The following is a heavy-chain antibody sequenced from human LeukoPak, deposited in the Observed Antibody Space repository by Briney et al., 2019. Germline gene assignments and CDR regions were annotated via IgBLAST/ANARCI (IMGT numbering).Heavy chain of an antibody. J-gene: IGHJ4*02. Sequence: PGGSLRLSCAASGFTFSNYWMHWVRQAPGKGLVWVSRINSDGINTSYADSVKGRFTISRDNSKNTLYLQMNSLRAEDTAVYYCAKGANEQQLAEDYFDYWGQGTLVTVSS. CDR3: AKGANEQQLAEDYFDY. D-gene: IGHD6-13*01. V-gene: IGHV3-74*01. CDR2: INSDGINT. CDR1: GFTFSNYW.